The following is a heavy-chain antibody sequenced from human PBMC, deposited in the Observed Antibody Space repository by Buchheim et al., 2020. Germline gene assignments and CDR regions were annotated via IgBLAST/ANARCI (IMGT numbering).Heavy chain of an antibody. CDR1: GFTFSSYW. Sequence: EVQLVESGGGLVQPGGSLRLSCAASGFTFSSYWMSWVRQAPGKGLEWVANIKQDGSEKYYVDSVKGRFTISRDNAKNSLYLQMNSLRAEDTAVYYCARGYDVYSSPLPLYYYYGMDVWGQGTT. CDR2: IKQDGSEK. J-gene: IGHJ6*02. V-gene: IGHV3-7*01. CDR3: ARGYDVYSSPLPLYYYYGMDV. D-gene: IGHD6-13*01.